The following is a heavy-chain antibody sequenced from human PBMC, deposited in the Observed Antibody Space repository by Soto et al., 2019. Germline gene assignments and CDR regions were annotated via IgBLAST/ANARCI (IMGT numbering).Heavy chain of an antibody. Sequence: EVQLVESGGGLVKPGGSLRLSCAASGFTFSNAWMSWVRQAPGKGLEWVGRIKSKTDGGTTDYAAPVKGRFTISRDDSKNTLYLQMNSLKTEDTAVYYCTTGAVVVVVAATGYGGQGTLVTVSS. V-gene: IGHV3-15*01. CDR2: IKSKTDGGTT. CDR3: TTGAVVVVVAATGY. D-gene: IGHD2-15*01. J-gene: IGHJ4*02. CDR1: GFTFSNAW.